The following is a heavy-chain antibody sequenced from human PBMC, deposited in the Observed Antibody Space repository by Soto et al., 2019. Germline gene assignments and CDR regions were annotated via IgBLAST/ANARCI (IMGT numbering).Heavy chain of an antibody. D-gene: IGHD6-6*01. J-gene: IGHJ4*02. V-gene: IGHV4-30-4*01. CDR2: IYYSGST. CDR3: ARGSRIAARPLFDY. Sequence: SETLSLTCTVSGGSISSGDYYWSWIRQPPGKGLEWIGYIYYSGSTYYNPSLKSRVTISVDTSKNQFSLKLSSVTAADTAVYYCARGSRIAARPLFDYWGQGTLVTVSS. CDR1: GGSISSGDYY.